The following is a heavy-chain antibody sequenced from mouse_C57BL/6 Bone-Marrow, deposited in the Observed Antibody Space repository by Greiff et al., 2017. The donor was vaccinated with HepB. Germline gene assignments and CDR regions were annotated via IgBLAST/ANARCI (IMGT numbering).Heavy chain of an antibody. D-gene: IGHD1-1*01. Sequence: QVQLQQSGAELVRPGTSVKVSCKASGYAFTNYLIEWVKQRPGQGLEWIGVINPGSGGTNYNEKFKGKATLTADKSSSTAYMQLSSLTSEDSAVYFCAAVVARDYWYFDVWGKGTTVTVSS. CDR2: INPGSGGT. CDR1: GYAFTNYL. CDR3: AAVVARDYWYFDV. J-gene: IGHJ1*03. V-gene: IGHV1-54*01.